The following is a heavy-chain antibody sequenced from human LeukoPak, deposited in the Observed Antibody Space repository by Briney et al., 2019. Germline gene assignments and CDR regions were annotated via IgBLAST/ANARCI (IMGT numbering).Heavy chain of an antibody. Sequence: SETLSLTCAVSGYSISSGHYWGWIRQPPGKGLEWIGSIYHSGSTYYNPSLKSRVTISVDTSKNQFSLKLSSVTAADTAVYYCARDRIVGATFPYWFDPWGQGTLVTVSS. J-gene: IGHJ5*02. CDR3: ARDRIVGATFPYWFDP. CDR2: IYHSGST. D-gene: IGHD1-26*01. CDR1: GYSISSGHY. V-gene: IGHV4-38-2*02.